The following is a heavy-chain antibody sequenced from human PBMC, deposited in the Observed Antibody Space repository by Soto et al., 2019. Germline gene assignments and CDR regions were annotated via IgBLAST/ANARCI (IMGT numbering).Heavy chain of an antibody. D-gene: IGHD3-3*01. V-gene: IGHV4-34*01. J-gene: IGHJ4*02. CDR1: GGSFSGYY. CDR3: ARGNRGGIWSGYYTVDY. CDR2: INHSGST. Sequence: SETLSLTCAVYGGSFSGYYWSWIRQPPGKGLEWIGGINHSGSTNYNPSLKSRVTISVDTSKNQFSLKLSSVTAADTAVYYCARGNRGGIWSGYYTVDYWGQGTLVTVSS.